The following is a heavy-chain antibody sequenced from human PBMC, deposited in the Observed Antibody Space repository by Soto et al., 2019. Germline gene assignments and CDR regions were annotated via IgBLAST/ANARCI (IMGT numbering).Heavy chain of an antibody. V-gene: IGHV3-74*01. J-gene: IGHJ3*02. CDR2: INSDGSST. Sequence: EVQLVESGGGLVQPGGSLRLSCVASGFTFSNYWMHWVRQAPGKGLVWVSRINSDGSSTSYADSVKGRFTISRDNAKNTLYLQMSSLRAEDTAVYYCARRCTDYLCPGGSFDIWGKGTLVTVSS. D-gene: IGHD2-8*02. CDR1: GFTFSNYW. CDR3: ARRCTDYLCPGGSFDI.